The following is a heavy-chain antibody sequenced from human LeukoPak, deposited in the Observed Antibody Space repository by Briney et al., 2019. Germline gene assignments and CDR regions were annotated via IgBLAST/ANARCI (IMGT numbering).Heavy chain of an antibody. D-gene: IGHD1-26*01. CDR1: GDSVSSNSAT. V-gene: IGHV6-1*01. Sequence: SQTLSLTCAISGDSVSSNSATWNWIRQSPSRGLEWLGRTYYKSKWYNDYAVSVKSRITINSDTSKSQFSLQLNSVTPEDTAVYYCARVSSPWSPRDAFDIWGQGTMVTVSS. CDR2: TYYKSKWYN. J-gene: IGHJ3*02. CDR3: ARVSSPWSPRDAFDI.